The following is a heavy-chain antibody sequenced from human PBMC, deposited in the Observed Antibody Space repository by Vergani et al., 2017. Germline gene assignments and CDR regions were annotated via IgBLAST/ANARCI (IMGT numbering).Heavy chain of an antibody. CDR2: IYTSGST. CDR3: ARAVYYGSGSYYYGMDV. J-gene: IGHJ6*02. D-gene: IGHD3-10*01. CDR1: GGSISSGSYY. Sequence: QVQLQESGPGLVKPSQTLSLTCTVSGGSISSGSYYWSWIRQPAGKGLEWIGRIYTSGSTNYNPSLKSRVTISVDTSKNQFSLKLSSVTAADTAVYYCARAVYYGSGSYYYGMDVWGQGP. V-gene: IGHV4-61*02.